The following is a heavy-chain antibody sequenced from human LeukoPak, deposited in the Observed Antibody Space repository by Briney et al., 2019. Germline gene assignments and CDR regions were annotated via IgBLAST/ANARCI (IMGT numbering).Heavy chain of an antibody. CDR2: IIPIFGTA. J-gene: IGHJ4*02. CDR3: ARGASSTENFDY. Sequence: ASVKVSCKASGGTFSSYAISWVRQAPGQGLEWMGGIIPIFGTANYAQKLQGRVTITADESTSTAYMELSSLRSEDTAVYYCARGASSTENFDYWGQGTLVTVSS. D-gene: IGHD1-14*01. CDR1: GGTFSSYA. V-gene: IGHV1-69*13.